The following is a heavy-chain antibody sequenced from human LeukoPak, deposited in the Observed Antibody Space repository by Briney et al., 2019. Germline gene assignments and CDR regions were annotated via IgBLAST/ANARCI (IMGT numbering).Heavy chain of an antibody. CDR1: GFTFSSYG. V-gene: IGHV3-30*18. J-gene: IGHJ4*02. Sequence: GGSLRLSCAASGFTFSSYGMHWVRQAPGKGLEWVAVISYDGSNKYYADSVKGRFTISRDNSKNTLYLQMNSLRAEDTAVYYCAKIVGATIVDYWGQGTLVTVSS. D-gene: IGHD1-26*01. CDR3: AKIVGATIVDY. CDR2: ISYDGSNK.